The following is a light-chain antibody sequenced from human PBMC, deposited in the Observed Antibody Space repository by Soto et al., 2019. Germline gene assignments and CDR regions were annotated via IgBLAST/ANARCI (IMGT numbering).Light chain of an antibody. CDR1: QSISTF. CDR2: VAS. Sequence: DIQVTQSPSSLSASIGDRVTITCRASQSISTFLNWYQQKPGRAPNLLIYVASNLQAGVPSRFSGSGSGTDFSLTISSLQPEDVATYYCQQSYSAPYTFCQGTTLEIK. J-gene: IGKJ2*01. CDR3: QQSYSAPYT. V-gene: IGKV1-39*01.